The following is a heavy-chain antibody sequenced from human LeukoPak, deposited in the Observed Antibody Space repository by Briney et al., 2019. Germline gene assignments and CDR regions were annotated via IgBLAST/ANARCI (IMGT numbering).Heavy chain of an antibody. CDR1: GGSFSGYY. CDR3: ARGGVIAAAGTYYYYYYMDV. D-gene: IGHD6-13*01. J-gene: IGHJ6*03. V-gene: IGHV4-34*01. CDR2: INHSGST. Sequence: SETLSLTCAVYGGSFSGYYWSWIRQPPGKGLEWIGEINHSGSTNYNPSLKSRVTISVDTSKTQFSLKLSSVTAADTAVYYCARGGVIAAAGTYYYYYYMDVWGKGTTVTISS.